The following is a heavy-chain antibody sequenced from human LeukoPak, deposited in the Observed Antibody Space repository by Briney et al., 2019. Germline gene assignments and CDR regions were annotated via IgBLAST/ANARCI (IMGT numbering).Heavy chain of an antibody. V-gene: IGHV3-23*01. CDR1: GFTFSSYA. CDR3: ARGRGSPYYFDC. Sequence: PGGSLRLSCAASGFTFSSYAISWVRQAPGEGLEWVSSISGGGGNTYYADSVKGRFTISRDNSKNTLCLQLNSLRAEDTAVYYCARGRGSPYYFDCWGQGTLVTVSS. J-gene: IGHJ4*02. D-gene: IGHD1-26*01. CDR2: ISGGGGNT.